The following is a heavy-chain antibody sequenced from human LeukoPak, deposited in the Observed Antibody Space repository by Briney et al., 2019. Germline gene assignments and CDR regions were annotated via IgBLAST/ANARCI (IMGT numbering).Heavy chain of an antibody. D-gene: IGHD5-18*01. CDR3: ARGWLYSYGLGY. V-gene: IGHV1-8*03. Sequence: ASVKVSCKASGYTFTSYDINWVRQATGQGLEWMGWMNPNSGNTGYAQKFQGRVTITRNTSISTAYMELSSLRSEDTAVYYCARGWLYSYGLGYWGQGTLVTVSS. CDR2: MNPNSGNT. CDR1: GYTFTSYD. J-gene: IGHJ4*02.